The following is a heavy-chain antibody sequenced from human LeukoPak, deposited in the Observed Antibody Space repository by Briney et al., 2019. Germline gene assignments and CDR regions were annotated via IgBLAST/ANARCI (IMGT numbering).Heavy chain of an antibody. CDR3: AKDGAVAVTAPYYYYYMDV. Sequence: RGSLRLSCAASGFTFSSYSMNWVRQAPGKGLQWVSIISDSGTSTYYADSVKGRFTISRDNSKNTMYLQMNSLRAEDTAVYYCAKDGAVAVTAPYYYYYMDVWGKGTTVTVSS. V-gene: IGHV3-23*01. CDR1: GFTFSSYS. J-gene: IGHJ6*03. D-gene: IGHD2-21*02. CDR2: ISDSGTST.